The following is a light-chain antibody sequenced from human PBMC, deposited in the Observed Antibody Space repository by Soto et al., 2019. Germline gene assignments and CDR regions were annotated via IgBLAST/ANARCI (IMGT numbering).Light chain of an antibody. CDR3: QTWAAGIHVV. CDR2: LNSDGSH. J-gene: IGLJ2*01. V-gene: IGLV4-69*01. Sequence: QSVLTQSPSASASLGASVKLTCTLSSGHSNYAIAWHQQQPEKGPRYLMKLNSDGSHSKGDGIPDRFSGSSSGAERYVTISSLQSEDEADYYCQTWAAGIHVVFGGGTQVTVL. CDR1: SGHSNYA.